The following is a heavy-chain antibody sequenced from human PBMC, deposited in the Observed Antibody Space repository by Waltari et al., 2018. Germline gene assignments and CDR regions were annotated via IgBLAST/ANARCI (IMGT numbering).Heavy chain of an antibody. J-gene: IGHJ4*02. Sequence: EVQLVETGGALIQPGGSLRVSCVASGFWVWPNFMNWVRQAPGKGLEWVSVIHPGGSSFYADSVKGRFTISRDNSKNTVFLQMNNLRVEDTAVYYCVRGRTGSPQYFDYWGQGTLVPVSS. CDR1: GFWVWPNF. D-gene: IGHD3-10*01. CDR3: VRGRTGSPQYFDY. V-gene: IGHV3-53*02. CDR2: IHPGGSS.